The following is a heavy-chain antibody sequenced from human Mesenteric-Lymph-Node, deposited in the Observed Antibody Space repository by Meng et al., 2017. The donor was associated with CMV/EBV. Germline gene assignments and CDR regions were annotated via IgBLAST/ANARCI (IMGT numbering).Heavy chain of an antibody. J-gene: IGHJ4*02. V-gene: IGHV3-21*01. CDR1: GFTFSTYS. Sequence: GESLKISCAASGFTFSTYSMNWVRQAPGKGLEWLSSISSSSSYIYYADSVKGRFTISRDNAKNSLYLQMNSLRAEDTAVYYCARAHREYSSSSSWDYWGQGTLVTVSS. CDR2: ISSSSSYI. D-gene: IGHD6-6*01. CDR3: ARAHREYSSSSSWDY.